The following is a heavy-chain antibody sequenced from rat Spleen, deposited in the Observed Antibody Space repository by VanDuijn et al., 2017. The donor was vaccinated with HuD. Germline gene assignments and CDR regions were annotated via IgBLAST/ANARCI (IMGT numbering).Heavy chain of an antibody. J-gene: IGHJ4*01. CDR2: FNYDGRST. Sequence: EVQLVESGGGLVQPGRSLKLSCVVSGFIFSDHYVAWVRQAPTKGLEWVATFNYDGRSTFYRDSVRDRFTISRDNGKNTLYLQIDSLKSEDTATYYCARHGRGERTYYYVLDAWGQGASVTVSS. D-gene: IGHD4-3*01. CDR3: ARHGRGERTYYYVLDA. V-gene: IGHV5-7*01. CDR1: GFIFSDHY.